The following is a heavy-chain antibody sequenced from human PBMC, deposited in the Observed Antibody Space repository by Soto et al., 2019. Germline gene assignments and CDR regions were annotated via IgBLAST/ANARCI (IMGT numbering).Heavy chain of an antibody. D-gene: IGHD2-2*02. CDR1: GGYIISGDYY. CDR2: IYYSGST. Sequence: SETLSLTCPVSGGYIISGDYYWSWIRKPPGKGLEWIGYIYYSGSTYYNPSLKSRVTISVDTSKNQFSLKLSSVTAADTAVYYCARGVHCSSTSCYITYYFDYWGQGTLVTVSS. J-gene: IGHJ4*02. V-gene: IGHV4-30-4*01. CDR3: ARGVHCSSTSCYITYYFDY.